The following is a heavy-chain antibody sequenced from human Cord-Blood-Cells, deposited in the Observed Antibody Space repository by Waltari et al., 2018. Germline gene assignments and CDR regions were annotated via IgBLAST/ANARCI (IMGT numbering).Heavy chain of an antibody. CDR3: ARDSSSWYVPYYYYYMDV. V-gene: IGHV1-2*02. J-gene: IGHJ6*03. D-gene: IGHD6-13*01. CDR2: INPNSGGT. Sequence: QVQLVQSGAEVKKPGASVKVSCKASGYTFTGYYMHWVRQAPGQGLGWMGWINPNSGGTNYAQKFQGRVTMTRDTSISTAYMELSRLRSDDTAVYYCARDSSSWYVPYYYYYMDVWGKGTTVTVSS. CDR1: GYTFTGYY.